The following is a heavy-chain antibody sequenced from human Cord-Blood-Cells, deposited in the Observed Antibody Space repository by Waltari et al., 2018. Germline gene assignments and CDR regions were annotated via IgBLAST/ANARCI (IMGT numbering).Heavy chain of an antibody. Sequence: QVQLQQWGAGLLKPSETLSLTCAVYGGSFSGYYWSWIRQPPGKGLEWIGEINHSGSTNYNPSLKRQFTISVDTSKNQFSLRLSSVTAADTAVYYCARDRYDFWSGYYRSNPPYNWFDPWGQGTLVTVSS. J-gene: IGHJ5*02. CDR2: INHSGST. CDR1: GGSFSGYY. D-gene: IGHD3-3*01. CDR3: ARDRYDFWSGYYRSNPPYNWFDP. V-gene: IGHV4-34*01.